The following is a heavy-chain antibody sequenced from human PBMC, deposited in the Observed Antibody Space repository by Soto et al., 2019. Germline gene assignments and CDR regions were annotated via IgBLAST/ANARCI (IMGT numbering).Heavy chain of an antibody. D-gene: IGHD3-22*01. CDR3: ARDQGYSYGSRAGPVDAFDI. J-gene: IGHJ3*02. CDR1: GGSVSSGSYH. Sequence: QVQLQESGPGLVKPSETLSLTCTVSGGSVSSGSYHWSWMRQPPGKGLDWIGYIYYSGSTEYNPSLKSRVTISVDTSKNQFSLKLSSVTAAGTAVDYCARDQGYSYGSRAGPVDAFDIWGQGTMVTVSS. V-gene: IGHV4-61*01. CDR2: IYYSGST.